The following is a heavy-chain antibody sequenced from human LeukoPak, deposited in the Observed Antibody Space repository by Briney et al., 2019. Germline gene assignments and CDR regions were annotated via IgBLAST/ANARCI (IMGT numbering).Heavy chain of an antibody. CDR3: AILRSSISLDNWFDP. J-gene: IGHJ5*02. CDR1: GYTFTGYY. Sequence: ASVKVSCKASGYTFTGYYMHWVRQAPGQWLEWMGWINPNSGGTNYAQKFQGRVTMTRDTSISTAYMELSRLRSDDTAVYYCAILRSSISLDNWFDPWGQGTLVTVSS. V-gene: IGHV1-2*02. CDR2: INPNSGGT. D-gene: IGHD2-2*01.